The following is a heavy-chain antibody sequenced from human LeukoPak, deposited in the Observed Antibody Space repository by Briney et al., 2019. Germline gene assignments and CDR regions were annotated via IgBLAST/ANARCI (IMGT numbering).Heavy chain of an antibody. V-gene: IGHV3-64D*06. J-gene: IGHJ5*02. D-gene: IGHD2-2*01. CDR1: GFTFSSYV. CDR3: VRSRYCSSTNCYDWFDP. Sequence: GGSRRLSCSASGFTFSSYVMHWVRQAPGKGLEYVSAISSNGDSTYYAGSVKGRFTISRDNSKNTLYLQMSSLRAENTAVYYCVRSRYCSSTNCYDWFDPWGQGIMVAVSS. CDR2: ISSNGDST.